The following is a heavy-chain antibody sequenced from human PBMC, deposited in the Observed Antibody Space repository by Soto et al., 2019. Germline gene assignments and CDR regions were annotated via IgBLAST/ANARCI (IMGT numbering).Heavy chain of an antibody. D-gene: IGHD2-21*02. V-gene: IGHV4-59*01. Sequence: SETLSLTCTVSGGSIISYYWSWIRQPPGKGLEWIGYIYYSGSTNYNPSLKSRVTISVDTSKNQFSLKLGSVTAADTAMYYCARGDRGEYWGQGTLVTVS. CDR3: ARGDRGEY. J-gene: IGHJ4*02. CDR1: GGSIISYY. CDR2: IYYSGST.